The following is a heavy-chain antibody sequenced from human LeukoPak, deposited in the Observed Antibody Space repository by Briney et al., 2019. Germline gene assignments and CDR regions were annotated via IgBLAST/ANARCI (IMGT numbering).Heavy chain of an antibody. D-gene: IGHD6-6*01. CDR2: INHSGST. Sequence: SSETLSLTCAVYGGSFSGYYWSWIRQPPRKGLEWIGEINHSGSTNYNPSLKSRVTISVDTSKNQFSLKLSSVTAADTAVYYCARRRAARPRVDYWGQGTLVTVSS. V-gene: IGHV4-34*01. CDR3: ARRRAARPRVDY. J-gene: IGHJ4*02. CDR1: GGSFSGYY.